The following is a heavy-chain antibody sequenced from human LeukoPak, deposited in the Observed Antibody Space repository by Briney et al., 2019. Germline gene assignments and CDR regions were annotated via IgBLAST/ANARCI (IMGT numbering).Heavy chain of an antibody. CDR3: AKARGYSGHDYLGSFDY. CDR1: GFTFKNYA. D-gene: IGHD5-12*01. J-gene: IGHJ4*02. V-gene: IGHV3-23*01. CDR2: ISGSGGTT. Sequence: GGSLRLSCVASGFTFKNYAMSWVRQAPGKGLEWVSSISGSGGTTYYTDSVKGRFTIYRDNSKNTLYLQMNSLRAEDTAVYYCAKARGYSGHDYLGSFDYWGQGTLVTVSS.